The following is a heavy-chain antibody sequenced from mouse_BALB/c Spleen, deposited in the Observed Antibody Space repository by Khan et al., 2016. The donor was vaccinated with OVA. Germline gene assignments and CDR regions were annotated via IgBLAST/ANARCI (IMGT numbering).Heavy chain of an antibody. CDR3: VRDRYYCRNDGWFAY. Sequence: VQLQQSGAELVKPGASVKLSCKTSGYTFTSYTIHWIKLRPGQGLEWIGYINPNNGYTNYNHKFKDKATLTADKSSTTVYMQLSSLTSDDSAIYYCVRDRYYCRNDGWFAYWGQGTMVTVSA. V-gene: IGHV1S26*01. J-gene: IGHJ3*01. CDR2: INPNNGYT. D-gene: IGHD2-1*01. CDR1: GYTFTSYT.